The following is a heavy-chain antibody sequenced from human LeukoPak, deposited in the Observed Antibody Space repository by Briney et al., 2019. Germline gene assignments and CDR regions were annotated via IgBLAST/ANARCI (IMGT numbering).Heavy chain of an antibody. Sequence: PGGSLTLSCAASGLTFSSYAMSWVRQAPGKGLEWVSAISVSGGSTYYADSVKGRFTISRDNSKNTLYLQMNSLRAEDTAVYYCAKVLGASTSGYFDYWGQGTLVTVSS. CDR1: GLTFSSYA. J-gene: IGHJ4*02. CDR3: AKVLGASTSGYFDY. D-gene: IGHD1-26*01. V-gene: IGHV3-23*01. CDR2: ISVSGGST.